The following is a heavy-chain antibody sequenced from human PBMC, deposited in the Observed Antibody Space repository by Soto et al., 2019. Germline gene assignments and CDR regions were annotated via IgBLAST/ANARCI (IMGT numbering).Heavy chain of an antibody. J-gene: IGHJ6*02. CDR1: GFTFSSYA. D-gene: IGHD2-2*01. CDR3: ARYIPGVRYCGMDV. V-gene: IGHV3-23*01. CDR2: IGESGTPT. Sequence: XGSLRLSCAASGFTFSSYAMKWVRQAPGKGLEWVSLIGESGTPTYYADSVKGRFTISRDNSGNTLFLEMYSLRAEDTAVYYCARYIPGVRYCGMDVWGQGTTVTVSS.